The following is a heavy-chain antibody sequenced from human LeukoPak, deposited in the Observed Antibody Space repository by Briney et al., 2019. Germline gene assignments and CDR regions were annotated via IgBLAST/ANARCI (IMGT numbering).Heavy chain of an antibody. D-gene: IGHD4-17*01. J-gene: IGHJ4*02. CDR2: IWYDGSNK. CDR3: AREQTTVSTVRCL. CDR1: GFTFSSDG. Sequence: PGGSLRLSCAASGFTFSSDGMHWVRQAPGKGLERVAVIWYDGSNKYYADSVKGRFTISRDNSKNTLYLQMNSLRAEDTAVYCCAREQTTVSTVRCLWGQGTLVTVSS. V-gene: IGHV3-33*01.